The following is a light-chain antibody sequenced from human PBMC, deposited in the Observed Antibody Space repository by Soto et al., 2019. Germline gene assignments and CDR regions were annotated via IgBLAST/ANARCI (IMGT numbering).Light chain of an antibody. J-gene: IGKJ2*03. CDR3: QQYGSSPPYS. V-gene: IGKV3-20*01. Sequence: EIVLTQSPATLSLSPGERATRSCRASQSVSSNYLAWYQHKPGQAPRLLIYDASTRATGIPDRFSGSGSGTDFTLTISRLEPEDFAVYYCQQYGSSPPYSFGQGTKLDIK. CDR2: DAS. CDR1: QSVSSNY.